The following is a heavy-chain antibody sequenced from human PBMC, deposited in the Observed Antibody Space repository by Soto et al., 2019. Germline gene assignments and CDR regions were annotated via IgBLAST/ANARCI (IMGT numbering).Heavy chain of an antibody. D-gene: IGHD3-10*01. Sequence: QVQLVESGGGVVQPWRYLRLSCAASDFDFSSYGIHWVRQAPGKGLEWVAASSYDGRETFYADSAKGRFTVSKEMSKNTAFLQMNALRHEDRAVYFCARDSGWPILNFDNWGQGTPVTVSS. CDR3: ARDSGWPILNFDN. CDR2: SSYDGRET. V-gene: IGHV3-30*03. CDR1: DFDFSSYG. J-gene: IGHJ4*02.